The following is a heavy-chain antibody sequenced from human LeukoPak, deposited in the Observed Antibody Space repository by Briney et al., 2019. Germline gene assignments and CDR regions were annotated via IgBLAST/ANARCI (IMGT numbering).Heavy chain of an antibody. D-gene: IGHD4-23*01. V-gene: IGHV1-2*02. CDR3: ARVTTVADYFDY. CDR1: GYTFTSYY. Sequence: ASVKVSCKASGYTFTSYYIHWVRQAPGQGLEWMGWINPNSGGTNYAQKFQGRVTMTRDTSISTAYMELSRLRSDDTAVYYCARVTTVADYFDYWGQGTLVTVSS. J-gene: IGHJ4*02. CDR2: INPNSGGT.